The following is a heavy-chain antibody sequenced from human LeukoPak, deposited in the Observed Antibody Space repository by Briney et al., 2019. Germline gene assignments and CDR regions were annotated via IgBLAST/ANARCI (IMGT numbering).Heavy chain of an antibody. CDR2: ISYDGSNK. CDR3: AREESSTSGRFDY. J-gene: IGHJ4*02. CDR1: GFTFSSYA. D-gene: IGHD2-2*01. Sequence: PGGSLRLSCAASGFTFSSYAMHWVRQAPGKGLEWVAVISYDGSNKYYADSVKGRLTISRDNSKNTLYLQMNSLRAEDTAVYYCAREESSTSGRFDYWGQGTLVTVSS. V-gene: IGHV3-30-3*01.